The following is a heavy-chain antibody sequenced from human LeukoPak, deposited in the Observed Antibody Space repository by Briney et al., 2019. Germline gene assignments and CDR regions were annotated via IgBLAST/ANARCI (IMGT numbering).Heavy chain of an antibody. J-gene: IGHJ4*02. CDR2: IANDGRDK. CDR1: GFTFSSYG. D-gene: IGHD6-13*01. V-gene: IGHV3-30*18. Sequence: PGGSPRLSCAASGFTFSSYGMHWVRQAPGKGLEWVAVIANDGRDKKYADSVKGRFTISRDNAKDSLFLQMNSLRAEDTAVYYCAKDLARSAAAYYFDSWGQGTLVTVSS. CDR3: AKDLARSAAAYYFDS.